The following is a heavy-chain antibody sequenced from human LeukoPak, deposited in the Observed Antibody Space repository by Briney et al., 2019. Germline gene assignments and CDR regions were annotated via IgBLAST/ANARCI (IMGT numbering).Heavy chain of an antibody. CDR1: GFTFNTYA. Sequence: GGSLRLSCAASGFTFNTYAIHWVRQAPGKGLEWVAVISYDGSNKYYADSVKGRFTISRDNSKNTLYLQMNSLRAEDTAVYYCARGGQEVSSSSGDYWGQGTLVTVSS. CDR2: ISYDGSNK. J-gene: IGHJ4*02. V-gene: IGHV3-30*19. CDR3: ARGGQEVSSSSGDY. D-gene: IGHD6-6*01.